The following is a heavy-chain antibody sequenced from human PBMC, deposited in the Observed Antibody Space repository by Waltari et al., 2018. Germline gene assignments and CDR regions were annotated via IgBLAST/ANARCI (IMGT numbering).Heavy chain of an antibody. D-gene: IGHD3-10*01. CDR1: GGSISSGDYY. CDR2: IYYSGST. J-gene: IGHJ4*02. CDR3: AREYYGSGSYTSAFDY. Sequence: QVQLQESGPGLVKPSQTLSLTCTVSGGSISSGDYYWSWIRQPPGKGLEWIGYIYYSGSTNYNPSLKSRVTRSVDTTKNQFSLKLSSVTAADTAVYYCAREYYGSGSYTSAFDYWGQGTLVTVSS. V-gene: IGHV4-30-4*08.